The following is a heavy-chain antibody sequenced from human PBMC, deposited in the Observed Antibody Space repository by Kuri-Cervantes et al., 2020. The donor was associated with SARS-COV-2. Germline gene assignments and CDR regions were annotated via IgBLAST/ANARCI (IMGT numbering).Heavy chain of an antibody. J-gene: IGHJ5*02. CDR2: INPSGGST. V-gene: IGHV1-46*01. CDR3: ARARGFGTETNWFDP. D-gene: IGHD3-10*01. Sequence: ASVKVSCKASGYTFTSYYMHWVRQAPGQGLEWMGIINPSGGSTSYAQKFQDRVTMTRDTSTSTVYMELSSLRSEDTAVYYCARARGFGTETNWFDPWGQGTLVTVSS. CDR1: GYTFTSYY.